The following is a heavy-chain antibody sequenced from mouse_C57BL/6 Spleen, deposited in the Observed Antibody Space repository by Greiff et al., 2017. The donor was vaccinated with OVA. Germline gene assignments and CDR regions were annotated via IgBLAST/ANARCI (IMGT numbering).Heavy chain of an antibody. J-gene: IGHJ3*01. D-gene: IGHD1-1*01. V-gene: IGHV1-64*01. Sequence: QVQLQQPGAELVKPGASVKLSCKASGYTFTSYWMHWVKQRPGQGLEWIGMIHPNSGSTNYNEKFKSKATLTVDKSSSTAYMQLSRLTSEDSAVYDCARKYCDSSLAYWGQGTLVTVSA. CDR2: IHPNSGST. CDR3: ARKYCDSSLAY. CDR1: GYTFTSYW.